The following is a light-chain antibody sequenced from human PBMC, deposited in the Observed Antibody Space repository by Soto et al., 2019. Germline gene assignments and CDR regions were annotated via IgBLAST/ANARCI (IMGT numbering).Light chain of an antibody. CDR2: EVT. V-gene: IGLV2-14*01. J-gene: IGLJ1*01. CDR3: SSDTTSSTRV. Sequence: QSVLTQPASVSGSAGQSIAISCTGSSSDVGIYNYVSWYQQHPGKVPKLIIYEVTNRPSGVSNRFSGSKSGNTASLTISGLQAEDEADYYCSSDTTSSTRVFGTGTKVTVL. CDR1: SSDVGIYNY.